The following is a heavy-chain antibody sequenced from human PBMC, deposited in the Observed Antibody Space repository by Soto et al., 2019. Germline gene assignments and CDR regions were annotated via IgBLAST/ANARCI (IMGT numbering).Heavy chain of an antibody. V-gene: IGHV4-34*01. CDR1: GGSFSGYY. J-gene: IGHJ4*02. CDR2: INHSGST. D-gene: IGHD2-15*01. Sequence: SETLSLTCAVYGGSFSGYYWSWIRQPPGKGLEWIGEINHSGSTNYNPSLKSRVTISVDTSKNQFSLKLSSVTAADTAVYYCARGALRWFDYWGQGTLVTVSS. CDR3: ARGALRWFDY.